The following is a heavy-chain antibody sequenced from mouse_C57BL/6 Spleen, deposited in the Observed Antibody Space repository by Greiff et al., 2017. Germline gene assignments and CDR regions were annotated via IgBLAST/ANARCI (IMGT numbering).Heavy chain of an antibody. J-gene: IGHJ2*01. CDR1: GYTFTSYG. D-gene: IGHD1-1*01. V-gene: IGHV1-81*01. CDR2: IYPRSGNT. Sequence: QVQLQQSGAELARPGASVKLSCKASGYTFTSYGISWVKQRTGQGLEWIGEIYPRSGNTYYNEKFKGKATLTADKSSSTAYMELRSLTSEDSAVYFCARGVTTVGATPFDYWGQGTTLTVSS. CDR3: ARGVTTVGATPFDY.